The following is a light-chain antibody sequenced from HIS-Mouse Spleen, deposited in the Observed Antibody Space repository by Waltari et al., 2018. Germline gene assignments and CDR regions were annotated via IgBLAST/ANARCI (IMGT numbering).Light chain of an antibody. CDR1: NIGSKS. V-gene: IGLV3-21*02. CDR2: DDS. J-gene: IGLJ3*02. CDR3: QVWDSSSDHWV. Sequence: SYVLTQPPSVSVAPGQTARITCGGNNIGSKSVHWYQQKPGQAPVLVVYDDSDRPSGTPGRCSGANSGNTATLTISRVEAGDEADYDCQVWDSSSDHWVFGGGTKLTVL.